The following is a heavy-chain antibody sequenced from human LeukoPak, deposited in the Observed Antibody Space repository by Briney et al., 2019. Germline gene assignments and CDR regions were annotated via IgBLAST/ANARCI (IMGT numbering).Heavy chain of an antibody. CDR3: AREVVVVVAATNWFDP. V-gene: IGHV4-4*07. CDR1: GGSISSCY. Sequence: SETLSLTCTVSGGSISSCYWSWIRQPAGKGLEWIGRIYTSGSTNYNPSLKSRVTMSVDTSKNQFSLKLSSVTAADTAVYYCAREVVVVVAATNWFDPWGQGTLVTVSS. D-gene: IGHD2-15*01. CDR2: IYTSGST. J-gene: IGHJ5*02.